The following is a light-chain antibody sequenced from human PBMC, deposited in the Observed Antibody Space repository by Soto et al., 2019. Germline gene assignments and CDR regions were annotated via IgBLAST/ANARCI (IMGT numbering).Light chain of an antibody. V-gene: IGKV1-9*01. CDR2: TAS. CDR1: QVIGSY. Sequence: DIQLTQSPSFLSASVGDRVTITCRASQVIGSYLAWYQQKPGKAPKLLIYTASTLQSGVPSRFSGSGSGAEFTLTIISLQPEDNTTDERHEGKGSPITFGQGTRLEIK. CDR3: HEGKGSPIT. J-gene: IGKJ5*01.